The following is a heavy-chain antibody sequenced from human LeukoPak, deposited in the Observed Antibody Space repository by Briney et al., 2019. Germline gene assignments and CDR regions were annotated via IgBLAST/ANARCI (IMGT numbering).Heavy chain of an antibody. CDR1: GGSISSYY. CDR3: ARGQYNYYYYMDV. V-gene: IGHV4-59*01. CDR2: IYFRGST. J-gene: IGHJ6*03. Sequence: PSETLSLTCTVSGGSISSYYWSWIRQPPGKGLEWIGYIYFRGSTKYNPSLKSRVTISADTSKNQFSLKLRSVTAADTAVYYCARGQYNYYYYMDVWGKGTTVTVSS.